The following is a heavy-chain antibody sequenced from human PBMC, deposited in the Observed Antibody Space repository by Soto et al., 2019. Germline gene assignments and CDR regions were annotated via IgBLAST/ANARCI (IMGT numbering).Heavy chain of an antibody. CDR1: TDPSSFPTYY. J-gene: IGHJ4*02. D-gene: IGHD3-10*01. Sequence: WETLSLTCTVSTDPSSFPTYYWGWIRQPPGQGLQCIGSSSYNGATVYNPFPMGRVETSFDTSKKQSSLQVTSVPAADTAFYLCARHRIEVVWRGFDFWGQGSPVTVSS. V-gene: IGHV4-39*01. CDR2: SSYNGAT. CDR3: ARHRIEVVWRGFDF.